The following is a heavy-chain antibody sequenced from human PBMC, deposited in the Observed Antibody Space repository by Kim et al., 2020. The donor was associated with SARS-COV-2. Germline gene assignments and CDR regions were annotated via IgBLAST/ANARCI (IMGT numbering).Heavy chain of an antibody. D-gene: IGHD2-8*01. CDR1: GFTFSSYG. J-gene: IGHJ6*02. CDR2: IWYDGSNK. CDR3: ARDNGLRSMQSYYYYGMAV. V-gene: IGHV3-33*01. Sequence: GGSLRLSCAASGFTFSSYGMHWVRQAPGKGLEWVAVIWYDGSNKYYADSVKGRFTISRDNSKNTLYLQMNSLRAEDTAVYYCARDNGLRSMQSYYYYGMAVWRQGTTDTVPS.